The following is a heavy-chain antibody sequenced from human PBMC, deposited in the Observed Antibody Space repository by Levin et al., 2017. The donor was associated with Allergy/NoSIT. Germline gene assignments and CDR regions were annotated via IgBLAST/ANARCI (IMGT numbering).Heavy chain of an antibody. CDR2: ISYDGSNK. CDR3: ARDPYDFWSGYFDY. Sequence: GESLKISCAASGFTFSSYAMHWVRQAPGKGLEWVAVISYDGSNKYYADSVKGRFTISRDNSKNTLYLQMNSLRAEDTAVYYCARDPYDFWSGYFDYWGQGTLVTVSS. V-gene: IGHV3-30*04. D-gene: IGHD3-3*01. CDR1: GFTFSSYA. J-gene: IGHJ4*02.